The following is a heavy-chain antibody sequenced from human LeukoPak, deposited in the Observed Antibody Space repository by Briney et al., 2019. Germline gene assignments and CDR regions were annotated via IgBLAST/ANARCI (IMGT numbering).Heavy chain of an antibody. CDR1: GGSISSYY. J-gene: IGHJ4*02. CDR2: IYTSGST. Sequence: SETLSLTCTVSGGSISSYYWSWIRQPAGKGLEWIGRIYTSGSTNYNPSLKSRVTMSVDTSKNQFSLKLSSVTAADTAVYYCARHKRSSRTQVLYFDYWGRGPLVTVSS. CDR3: ARHKRSSRTQVLYFDY. D-gene: IGHD6-13*01. V-gene: IGHV4-4*07.